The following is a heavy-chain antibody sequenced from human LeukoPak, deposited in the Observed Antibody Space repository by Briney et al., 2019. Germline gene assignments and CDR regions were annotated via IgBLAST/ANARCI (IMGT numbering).Heavy chain of an antibody. D-gene: IGHD3-22*01. J-gene: IGHJ6*03. V-gene: IGHV4-38-2*02. CDR3: ARSSEGRYYYDSSGYSYYYYYMDV. CDR1: GYSISSGYY. CDR2: IDHSGST. Sequence: SETLSLTCTVSGYSISSGYYWGWIRQPPGKGLEWIGSIDHSGSTYYNPSLKSRVTISVDTSKNQFSLKLSSVTAADTAVYYCARSSEGRYYYDSSGYSYYYYYMDVWGKGTTVTISS.